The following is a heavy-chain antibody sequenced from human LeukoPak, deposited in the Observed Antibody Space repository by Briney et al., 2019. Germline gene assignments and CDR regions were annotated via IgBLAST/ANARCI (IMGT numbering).Heavy chain of an antibody. Sequence: GGSLRLSCAASGFTLSSYAMSWVRQAPGKGLEWVSAISGSGGSTYYADSVKGRFTISRDNSKNTLYLQMNSLRAEDTAVYYCAKSAVTAYVLRNYFDYWGQGTLVTVSS. CDR2: ISGSGGST. D-gene: IGHD2-21*02. CDR1: GFTLSSYA. V-gene: IGHV3-23*01. CDR3: AKSAVTAYVLRNYFDY. J-gene: IGHJ4*02.